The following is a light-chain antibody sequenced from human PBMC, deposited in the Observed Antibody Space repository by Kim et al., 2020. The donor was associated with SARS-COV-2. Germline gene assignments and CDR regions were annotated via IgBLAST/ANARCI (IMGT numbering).Light chain of an antibody. CDR3: QQRSNCPLT. V-gene: IGKV3-11*01. CDR1: QSVNTY. J-gene: IGKJ2*01. Sequence: SLSPGERATLSCRASQSVNTYFAWYQQKPGQAPRLRIYDASNSAAGIPARFSGSGSGTDFPLTISRLESEDFAFYYCQQRSNCPLTFGQGTKLEI. CDR2: DAS.